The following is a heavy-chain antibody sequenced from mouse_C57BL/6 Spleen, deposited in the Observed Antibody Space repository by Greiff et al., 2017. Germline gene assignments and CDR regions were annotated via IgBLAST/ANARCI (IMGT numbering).Heavy chain of an antibody. CDR2: IDPEDGDT. V-gene: IGHV14-2*01. CDR1: GYNIKDYY. CDR3: ARIAAVVGRYCDV. D-gene: IGHD1-1*01. Sequence: EVKLQQSGAELVKPGASVKLSCTASGYNIKDYYMHWVKQRTEQGLEWIGRIDPEDGDTKYDPKFQGKATITADTSSSTAYLQLSSLTSEDTAVYYCARIAAVVGRYCDVWGTGTTVTVSS. J-gene: IGHJ1*03.